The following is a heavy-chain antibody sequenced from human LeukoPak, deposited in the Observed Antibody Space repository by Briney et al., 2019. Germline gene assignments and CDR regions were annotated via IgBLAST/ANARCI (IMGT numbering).Heavy chain of an antibody. V-gene: IGHV3-66*01. CDR1: GFTISSSY. D-gene: IGHD4/OR15-4a*01. CDR3: ASGARGAYFDY. CDR2: IYGADTI. J-gene: IGHJ4*02. Sequence: GGSLRLSCAASGFTISSSYMSWVRQVPGKGLEWVSCIYGADTIYYADFVKDRFTISRDSNRNILYLQMNSLRAYDTAVYYCASGARGAYFDYWGQGTLVTVSS.